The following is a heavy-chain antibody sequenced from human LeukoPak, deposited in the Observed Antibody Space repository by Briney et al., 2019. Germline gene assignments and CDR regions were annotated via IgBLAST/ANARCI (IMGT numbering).Heavy chain of an antibody. CDR2: IYPGYSDT. CDR3: ARYYDITVAGPDY. Sequence: GESLKISCKVSGYRLTNNWIGWVRQVPGKGLEWMGIIYPGYSDTRYSPSFQGQVTISADKSISTAYLQLGSLKASDTAMYYCARYYDITVAGPDYWGQGTLVTVSS. J-gene: IGHJ4*02. D-gene: IGHD6-19*01. CDR1: GYRLTNNW. V-gene: IGHV5-51*01.